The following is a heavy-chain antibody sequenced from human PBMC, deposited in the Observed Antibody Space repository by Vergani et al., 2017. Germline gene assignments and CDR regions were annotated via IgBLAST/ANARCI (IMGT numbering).Heavy chain of an antibody. V-gene: IGHV1-69*01. CDR1: GGTFSSYA. D-gene: IGHD3-22*01. CDR3: ARANYYYDSSGLSVGAFDI. CDR2: IIPIFGTA. Sequence: QVQLVQCGAEVKTPGSSVTVSCKASGGTFSSYAISWVRQAPGQGLEWMGGIIPIFGTANYAQKFQGRVTITADESTSTAYMELSSLRSEDTAVYYCARANYYYDSSGLSVGAFDIWGQGTMVTVSS. J-gene: IGHJ3*02.